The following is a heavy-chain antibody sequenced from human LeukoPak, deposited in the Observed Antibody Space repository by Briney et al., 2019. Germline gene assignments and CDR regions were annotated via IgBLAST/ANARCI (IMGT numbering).Heavy chain of an antibody. CDR2: INAGNGKT. Sequence: ASVKVSCKAAGYSFTNYAIQWVRQAPGQRLEWMGWINAGNGKTKYSQKFQGRVTITRVTSATTAYMELSGLRSEDTAVYYCARAIWTSTVTTYYLDYWGQGTLVTVSS. CDR3: ARAIWTSTVTTYYLDY. D-gene: IGHD4-17*01. CDR1: GYSFTNYA. V-gene: IGHV1-3*01. J-gene: IGHJ4*02.